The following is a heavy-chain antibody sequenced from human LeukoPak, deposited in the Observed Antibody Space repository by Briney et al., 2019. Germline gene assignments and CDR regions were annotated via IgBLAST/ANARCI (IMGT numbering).Heavy chain of an antibody. J-gene: IGHJ4*02. CDR1: GDSINNNKW. Sequence: PSETLSLTCVVSGDSINNNKWWSWVRPPPGKGLEWIGDVYYSGSTNYNPSLKSRVTISVDTSKNQFSLKLSSVTAADTAVYYCARERGRRCSSTSCYPFYFDYWGQGTLVTVSS. V-gene: IGHV4-4*02. CDR2: VYYSGST. CDR3: ARERGRRCSSTSCYPFYFDY. D-gene: IGHD2-2*01.